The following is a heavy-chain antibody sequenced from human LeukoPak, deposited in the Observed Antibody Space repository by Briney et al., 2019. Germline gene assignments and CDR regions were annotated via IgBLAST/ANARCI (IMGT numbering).Heavy chain of an antibody. D-gene: IGHD2-2*01. CDR1: GDSISSDNYY. V-gene: IGHV4-61*02. CDR2: FNTGGNT. Sequence: SQTLSLTCTVSGDSISSDNYYWSWIRQPAGTGLEYIGRFNTGGNTYYNPSLKSRVTISLDTSKNLLSLRLSSVTAADTAVYYCARHVILYCSSTSCYENYFDYWGQGTLVTVSS. J-gene: IGHJ4*02. CDR3: ARHVILYCSSTSCYENYFDY.